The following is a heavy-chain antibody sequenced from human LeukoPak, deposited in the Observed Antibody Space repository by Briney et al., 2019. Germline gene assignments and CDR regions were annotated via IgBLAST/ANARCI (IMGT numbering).Heavy chain of an antibody. V-gene: IGHV1-2*02. CDR3: ANSHDPTVTTPVGY. Sequence: ASVKVSCKASGYTCTGYYMHWVRQAPGQGLEWMGWINPNSGGTNYAQKFQGRVTMTRDTSISTAYMELSRLRSDDTAVYYCANSHDPTVTTPVGYWGQGTLVTVSS. CDR2: INPNSGGT. D-gene: IGHD4-17*01. J-gene: IGHJ4*02. CDR1: GYTCTGYY.